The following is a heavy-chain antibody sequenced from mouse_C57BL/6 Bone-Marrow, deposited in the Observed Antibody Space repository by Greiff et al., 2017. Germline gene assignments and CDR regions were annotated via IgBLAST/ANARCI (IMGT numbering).Heavy chain of an antibody. CDR3: ASKLGLDY. J-gene: IGHJ2*01. D-gene: IGHD4-1*01. CDR2: INPSSGYT. V-gene: IGHV1-4*01. CDR1: GYTFTSYT. Sequence: QVQLQQSGAELARPGASVKMSCKASGYTFTSYTMHWVKQRPGQGLEWIGYINPSSGYTKYNQKFKDKATLTADKSSSTAYMQLSSLTSENSAVYYCASKLGLDYWGQDTTLTVSS.